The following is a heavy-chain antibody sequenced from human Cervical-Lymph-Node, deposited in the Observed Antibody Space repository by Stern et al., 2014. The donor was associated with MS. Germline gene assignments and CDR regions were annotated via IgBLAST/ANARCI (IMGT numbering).Heavy chain of an antibody. CDR1: GYTFANHW. J-gene: IGHJ3*01. Sequence: EVQLLQSGAELKKPGESLKISCQGSGYTFANHWVGWVRQLPGKGLDWMGIIYPGDSETKYSPSFEGQVTISADKSISTAYLQWSRLTASDTAMYYCATGYTSGLDAFDLWGQGTMVAVSS. D-gene: IGHD6-19*01. CDR3: ATGYTSGLDAFDL. CDR2: IYPGDSET. V-gene: IGHV5-51*01.